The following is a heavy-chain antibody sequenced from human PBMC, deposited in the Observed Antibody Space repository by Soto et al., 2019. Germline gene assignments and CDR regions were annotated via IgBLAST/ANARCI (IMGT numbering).Heavy chain of an antibody. D-gene: IGHD3-22*01. CDR2: IHRDDDK. J-gene: IGHJ4*02. V-gene: IGHV2-70*01. CDR1: GFSLSTSGMC. Sequence: GSGPTLVNPTQTLTLTCTFSGFSLSTSGMCVSWIRQPPGKALEWLALIHRDDDKYYSTSLKTRLTISKDTSKNQVVLTMTNMDPVDTATYYCARIRDYYDNSGYVGFDYWGQGTLVTVSS. CDR3: ARIRDYYDNSGYVGFDY.